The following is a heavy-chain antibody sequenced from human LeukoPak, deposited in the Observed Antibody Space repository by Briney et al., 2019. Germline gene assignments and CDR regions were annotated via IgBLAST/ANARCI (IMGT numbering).Heavy chain of an antibody. CDR2: IIPIFGTA. J-gene: IGHJ6*02. CDR1: GGTFSSYA. Sequence: SVRVSSKASGGTFSSYAISSVRQGPGQGLEWMGGIIPIFGTANYAQKFQDRVTITADESTSTAYMELSSLRSENTAIYYCARRKVPAAIRTDYYYYCMDVWGQGTTVTVSS. D-gene: IGHD2-2*02. CDR3: ARRKVPAAIRTDYYYYCMDV. V-gene: IGHV1-69*13.